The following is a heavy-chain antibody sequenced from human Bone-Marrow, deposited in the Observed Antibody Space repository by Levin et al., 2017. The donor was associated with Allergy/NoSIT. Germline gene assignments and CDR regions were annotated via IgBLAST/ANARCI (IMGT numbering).Heavy chain of an antibody. CDR2: INQDGSET. D-gene: IGHD6-13*01. Sequence: GGSLRLSCAASGFTFSSYWMSWVRQAPGEGLEWVANINQDGSETYYVDSVKGRFTISRDNAKNTLYLQVNSLRAEDTAVYYCTRVISSSWYPEYFQQWGQGTQVIVSS. CDR1: GFTFSSYW. V-gene: IGHV3-7*01. CDR3: TRVISSSWYPEYFQQ. J-gene: IGHJ1*01.